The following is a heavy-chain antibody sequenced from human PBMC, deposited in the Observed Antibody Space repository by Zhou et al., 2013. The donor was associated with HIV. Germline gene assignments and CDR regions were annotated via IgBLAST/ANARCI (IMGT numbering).Heavy chain of an antibody. D-gene: IGHD2-21*02. V-gene: IGHV1-69*05. CDR3: ARGQTYCGGDCYSHYFDY. CDR1: GDTFSSHG. J-gene: IGHJ4*02. CDR2: FIPIAGTV. Sequence: QVQLVQSGAEVKKPGSSVKVSCKAAGDTFSSHGISWVRQAPGQGLEWMGGFIPIAGTVKYAQKFQGRVTITTDEFTSTAYMELSSLRSEDTAVYYCARGQTYCGGDCYSHYFDYWGQGTLVTVSS.